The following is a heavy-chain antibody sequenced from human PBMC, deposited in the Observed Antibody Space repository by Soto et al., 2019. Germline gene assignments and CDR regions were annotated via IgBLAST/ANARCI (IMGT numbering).Heavy chain of an antibody. D-gene: IGHD1-26*01. CDR1: GFTFSTYD. CDR2: ISYDGTKK. J-gene: IGHJ4*02. CDR3: AKEWDLLGLAN. V-gene: IGHV3-30*18. Sequence: QVQLVESGGGVVQPGRSLRLSCSGSGFTFSTYDIHWVRQAPGKGLEWVAVISYDGTKKSYADSVKGRFTTSRDNSKNTLYLQMNSLRVEDTAIYYCAKEWDLLGLANWGQGTLVTVSS.